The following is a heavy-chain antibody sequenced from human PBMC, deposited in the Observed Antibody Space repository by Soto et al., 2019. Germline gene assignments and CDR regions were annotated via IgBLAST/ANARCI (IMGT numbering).Heavy chain of an antibody. CDR2: IIPIFGTA. J-gene: IGHJ6*02. D-gene: IGHD5-18*01. CDR1: VCTFSSYA. V-gene: IGHV1-69*12. CDR3: ANGGYSYGLDYYYGMDV. Sequence: QVQLVQSVAEVKKPGSSVKVSCKASVCTFSSYAISWVRQAPGQGLEWMGGIIPIFGTANYAQKFQGRVTITADESTSTAYMELSSLRSEDTAVYYCANGGYSYGLDYYYGMDVWGQGTTVTVSS.